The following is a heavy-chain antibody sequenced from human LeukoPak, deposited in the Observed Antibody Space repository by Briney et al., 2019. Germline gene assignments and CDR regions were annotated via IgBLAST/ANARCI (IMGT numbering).Heavy chain of an antibody. CDR3: AKAAAAPGFDF. CDR1: GFTFSSYA. D-gene: IGHD6-13*01. CDR2: VSGSGDRM. V-gene: IGHV3-23*01. Sequence: GGSLRLSCAASGFTFSSYAMTWVRQAPGKGLEWVATVSGSGDRMYHADSVKGRFTISRDNSKNTIYLQMNSLRAEDTALYYCAKAAAAPGFDFWGQGTLVTVSS. J-gene: IGHJ4*02.